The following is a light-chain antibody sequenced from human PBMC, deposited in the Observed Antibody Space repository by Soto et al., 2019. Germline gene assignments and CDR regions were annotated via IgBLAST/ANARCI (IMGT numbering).Light chain of an antibody. CDR1: SSNIGSNY. V-gene: IGLV1-47*01. Sequence: QSVLTQPPSASGTPGQRVTISCSGSSSNIGSNYVYWYHQLPGTAPKLVIYRNNQRPSGVPDRISGSNSGNMATLTITRVEAGDEADYYCQVWDSGSDPWVFGGGTKLTVL. J-gene: IGLJ3*02. CDR2: RNN. CDR3: QVWDSGSDPWV.